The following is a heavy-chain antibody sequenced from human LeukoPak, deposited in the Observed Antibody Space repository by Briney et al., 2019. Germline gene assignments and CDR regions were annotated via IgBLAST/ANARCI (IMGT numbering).Heavy chain of an antibody. V-gene: IGHV1-2*02. D-gene: IGHD6-13*01. J-gene: IGHJ5*02. CDR3: AREARPHSSSWYHWFDP. Sequence: ASGTVSCTASGYTFTCYYMHWVRQAPGQGLEWMGWINPNSGGTEYAQKFQGRVTRNRDTSISTAYMDLSTLRSDDPAVYYCAREARPHSSSWYHWFDPWGQGTLVTVSS. CDR1: GYTFTCYY. CDR2: INPNSGGT.